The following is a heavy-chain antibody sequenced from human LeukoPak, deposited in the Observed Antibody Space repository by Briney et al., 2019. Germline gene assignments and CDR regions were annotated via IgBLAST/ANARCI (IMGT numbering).Heavy chain of an antibody. D-gene: IGHD5-18*01. Sequence: SETLSLTCTVSGGSISSYWSWIRQPAGKGLEWIGRIYGSGSTTYNPSLKSRVTMSLDMSKNQFFLKLSSVTAADTAVYYCARDLGVYSYGFDYWGQGTLVTVSS. CDR3: ARDLGVYSYGFDY. J-gene: IGHJ4*02. V-gene: IGHV4-4*07. CDR2: IYGSGST. CDR1: GGSISSY.